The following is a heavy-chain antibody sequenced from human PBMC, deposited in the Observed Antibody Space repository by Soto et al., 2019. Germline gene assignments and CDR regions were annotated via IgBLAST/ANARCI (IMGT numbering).Heavy chain of an antibody. V-gene: IGHV3-33*01. CDR1: VFTFSSYG. J-gene: IGHJ6*01. CDR3: ARDRWRQLVTATHYYYGMEV. D-gene: IGHD2-15*01. Sequence: PGGSLRLSCASSVFTFSSYGMHCVRHSPGKWLEWVAVIWYDGSNKYYADSVKGRFTISRDNSKNTLYLQMNSLRAEDTAVYYCARDRWRQLVTATHYYYGMEVWGQGTTVNVSS. CDR2: IWYDGSNK.